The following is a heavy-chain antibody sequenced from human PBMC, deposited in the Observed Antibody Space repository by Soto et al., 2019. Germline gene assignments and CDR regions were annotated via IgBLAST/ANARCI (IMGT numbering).Heavy chain of an antibody. D-gene: IGHD5-18*01. Sequence: SETLSLTCTVSGGSIRSGTYYWNWIRQHPGKGLEWIGYIYHSGSTYYNPSLESRVSISLDASKNNFSLKLSSVTAADTAVYYCSRGILVWGQGTLVTVSS. V-gene: IGHV4-31*03. CDR2: IYHSGST. CDR3: SRGILV. CDR1: GGSIRSGTYY. J-gene: IGHJ4*02.